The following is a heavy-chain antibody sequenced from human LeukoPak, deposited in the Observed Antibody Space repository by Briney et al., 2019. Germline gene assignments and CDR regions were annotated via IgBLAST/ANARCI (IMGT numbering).Heavy chain of an antibody. CDR3: ARGGEEYCSSTSCYRLHNWFDP. D-gene: IGHD2-2*01. J-gene: IGHJ5*02. V-gene: IGHV3-23*01. CDR1: GFTFSSYA. CDR2: ISGSGGST. Sequence: GGSLRLSCAASGFTFSSYAMSWVRQAPGKGLEWVSAISGSGGSTYYADSVKGRFTISRDNSKNTLYLQMNSLRAEDTAVYYCARGGEEYCSSTSCYRLHNWFDPWGQGTLVTVSS.